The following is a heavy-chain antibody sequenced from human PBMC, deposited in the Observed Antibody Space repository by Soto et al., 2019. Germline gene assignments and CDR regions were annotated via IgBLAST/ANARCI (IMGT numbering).Heavy chain of an antibody. Sequence: QVQLVESGGGVVQPGRSLRLSCAASGSIFSGYGMHWVRQAPGKGLEWVAVIRYDGSNIYYAESVKGRFTISRDNSKNTVYLQMNSLRAEDKAVYYCAGDGVGRTVFFGYFDYWGQGALVTVSS. J-gene: IGHJ4*02. CDR1: GSIFSGYG. V-gene: IGHV3-33*01. D-gene: IGHD3-3*01. CDR3: AGDGVGRTVFFGYFDY. CDR2: IRYDGSNI.